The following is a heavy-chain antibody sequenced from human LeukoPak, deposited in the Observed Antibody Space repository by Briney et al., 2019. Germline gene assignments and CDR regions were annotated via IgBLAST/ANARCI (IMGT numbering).Heavy chain of an antibody. CDR3: AREYCGGDCYSHYFDY. D-gene: IGHD2-21*02. V-gene: IGHV4-4*07. CDR1: GGSISSYY. J-gene: IGHJ4*02. CDR2: IYTSGST. Sequence: SETLSLTCTVSGGSISSYYWSWIRQPAGKGLEWIGRIYTSGSTNYNPSLKSRVTMSVDTSKNQFSLKLSSVTAADTAVYYCAREYCGGDCYSHYFDYWGQGTLVTVCS.